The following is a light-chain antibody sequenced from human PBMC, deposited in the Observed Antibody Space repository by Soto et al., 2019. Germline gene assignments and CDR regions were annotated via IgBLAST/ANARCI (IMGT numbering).Light chain of an antibody. V-gene: IGLV7-43*01. CDR3: LLYYGGAYV. Sequence: QTVVTQEPSRTVSPGETVTLTCASSTGAVTSGYYPNWFQQKPGQAPRPLIYSTSNKHSWTPARFSGSLLGGKAALTLSGVQPEDEAEYYCLLYYGGAYVFGTGTKLTVL. CDR2: STS. J-gene: IGLJ1*01. CDR1: TGAVTSGYY.